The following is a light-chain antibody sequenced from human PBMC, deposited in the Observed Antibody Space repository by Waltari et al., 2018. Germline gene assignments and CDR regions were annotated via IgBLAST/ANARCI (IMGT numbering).Light chain of an antibody. V-gene: IGLV2-14*03. Sequence: QSALTQPPSVSGSPGQSITISCTGTSSDVGGSNYVSWYQQHPGKAPKLMIYDVSNRPSGVSNRFSGSKSGNTASLTISGLQAEDEADYYCSSYTSSSTYYVFGTGTKVTVL. CDR3: SSYTSSSTYYV. CDR1: SSDVGGSNY. CDR2: DVS. J-gene: IGLJ1*01.